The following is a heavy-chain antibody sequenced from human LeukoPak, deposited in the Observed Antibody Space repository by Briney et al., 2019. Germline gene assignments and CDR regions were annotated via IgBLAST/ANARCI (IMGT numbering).Heavy chain of an antibody. J-gene: IGHJ6*03. V-gene: IGHV1-8*01. CDR3: ARASSPSWYHYYYYMDV. D-gene: IGHD2-2*01. CDR1: GYTFTSYD. CDR2: MNPNSGNT. Sequence: ASVKVSCKASGYTFTSYDINWVRQATGQGLEWMGWMNPNSGNTGYAQKFQGRVTMTRNTSISTAYMELSSLRSEDTAVYYCARASSPSWYHYYYYMDVWGKGTTVTVSS.